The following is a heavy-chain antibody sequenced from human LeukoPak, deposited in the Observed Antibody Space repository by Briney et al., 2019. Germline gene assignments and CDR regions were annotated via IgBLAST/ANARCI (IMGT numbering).Heavy chain of an antibody. Sequence: GGSLRLSCAASGFTFSTYDMHWVRQATGKGLEWVSAIGTAGEIYYPGSVKGRFTISRENAKNSLYLQMNSLRAGDTAVYYCARDWFHAIDYWGQGTLVTVSS. V-gene: IGHV3-13*01. J-gene: IGHJ4*02. D-gene: IGHD2/OR15-2a*01. CDR3: ARDWFHAIDY. CDR2: IGTAGEI. CDR1: GFTFSTYD.